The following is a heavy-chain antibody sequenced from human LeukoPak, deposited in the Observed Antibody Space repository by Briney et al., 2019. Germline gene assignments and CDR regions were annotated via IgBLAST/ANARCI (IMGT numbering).Heavy chain of an antibody. J-gene: IGHJ4*02. CDR2: LSHHGNYE. V-gene: IGHV3-33*08. Sequence: KTLSLTCAASGVSFSDYDWRWFRQPPGKGLEWVAVLSHHGNYEYYADSVQGRITLYRDDSKNTLYLQMNTLRDEDAAVYYCARDWIDRSLDYWGLGTLVTVSS. CDR3: ARDWIDRSLDY. CDR1: GVSFSDYD. D-gene: IGHD2-2*03.